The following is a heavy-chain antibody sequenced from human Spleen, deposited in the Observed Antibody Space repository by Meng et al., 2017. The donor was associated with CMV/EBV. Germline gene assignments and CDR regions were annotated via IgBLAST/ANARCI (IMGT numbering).Heavy chain of an antibody. CDR1: GGSISTTSYY. V-gene: IGHV4-61*05. J-gene: IGHJ6*02. CDR2: IYYSGST. CDR3: AGQPYYYYYGMDV. Sequence: GSLRLSCTVSGGSISTTSYYWGWIRQPPGKGLEWIGYIYYSGSTNYTPSLKSRVTISVDTSKNQFSLKLSSVTAADTAVYYCAGQPYYYYYGMDVWGQGTTVTVSS.